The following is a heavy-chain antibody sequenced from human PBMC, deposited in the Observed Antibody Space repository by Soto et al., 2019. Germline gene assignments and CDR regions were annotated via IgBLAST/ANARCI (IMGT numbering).Heavy chain of an antibody. CDR3: ARDGGLTTVTTDGMDV. V-gene: IGHV3-30-3*01. Sequence: QVQLVESGGGVVQPGRSLRLSCAASGFTFSSYAMHWVREAPGKGLEWVAVISYDGSNKYYADSVKGRFTISRDNSKNKLYLQMNSLRAEDTAVYYCARDGGLTTVTTDGMDVWGQGTTVTVSS. J-gene: IGHJ6*02. CDR2: ISYDGSNK. CDR1: GFTFSSYA. D-gene: IGHD4-4*01.